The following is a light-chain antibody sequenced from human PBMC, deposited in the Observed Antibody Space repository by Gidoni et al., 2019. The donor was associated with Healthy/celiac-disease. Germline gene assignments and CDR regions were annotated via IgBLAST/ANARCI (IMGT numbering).Light chain of an antibody. CDR3: QQYNNWPLT. Sequence: SCRASQSVSSNLAWYQQKPGQAPRLLIYGASTRATGIPARFSGSGSGTEFTLTISSLQSEDFAVYYCQQYNNWPLTFGRGTKVEIK. CDR2: GAS. J-gene: IGKJ4*01. V-gene: IGKV3-15*01. CDR1: QSVSSN.